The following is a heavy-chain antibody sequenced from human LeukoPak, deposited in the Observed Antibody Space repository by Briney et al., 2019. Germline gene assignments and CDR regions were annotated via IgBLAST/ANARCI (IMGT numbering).Heavy chain of an antibody. Sequence: PGGSLRLSCVASGFSLSTFAMSWVRQSPEKGLEWVSAIGASDGYTYHADSVKGRFTISRDNSKNTLYLQMNSLRAEDTAVYYCAKERGSQPDWGQGTLVTVSS. J-gene: IGHJ4*02. CDR3: AKERGSQPD. V-gene: IGHV3-23*01. D-gene: IGHD1-26*01. CDR2: IGASDGYT. CDR1: GFSLSTFA.